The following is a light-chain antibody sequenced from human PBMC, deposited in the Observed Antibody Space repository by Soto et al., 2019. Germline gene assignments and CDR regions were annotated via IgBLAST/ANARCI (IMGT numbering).Light chain of an antibody. CDR3: QQLNSYSVVT. CDR2: GAS. CDR1: QGISSY. Sequence: DIQLTQSPSFLSASVGDRVTITCRASQGISSYLAWYQQKPGKAPNLLIFGASSLQSGVPSRFSGSGSGTEFTLTISGLQPEDFATYYCQQLNSYSVVTFGPGTKVAIK. V-gene: IGKV1-9*01. J-gene: IGKJ3*01.